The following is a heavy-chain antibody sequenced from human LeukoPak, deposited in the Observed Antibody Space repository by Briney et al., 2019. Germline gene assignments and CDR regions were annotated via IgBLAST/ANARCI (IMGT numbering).Heavy chain of an antibody. J-gene: IGHJ3*02. V-gene: IGHV3-21*01. CDR2: ISSSSSYI. D-gene: IGHD6-19*01. CDR1: GFPFRSYA. CDR3: ARDSVGAVAEAFDI. Sequence: GGSLRLSCAASGFPFRSYAMHWVRQAPGKGLEWVSSISSSSSYIYYADSVKGRFTMSRDNAKNSLYLQMNSLRAEDTAVYYCARDSVGAVAEAFDIWGQGTMVTVSS.